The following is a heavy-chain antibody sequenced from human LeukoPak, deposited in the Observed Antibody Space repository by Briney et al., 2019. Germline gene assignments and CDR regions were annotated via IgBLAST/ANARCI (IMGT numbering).Heavy chain of an antibody. J-gene: IGHJ4*02. CDR2: INLRSGGT. D-gene: IGHD3-9*01. Sequence: ASVKVSCKTSGYTFTDYYMHWVRQAPGQGLEWMGRINLRSGGTNYAQKFQGRVTVTRDTSISTVYMELSRLKSDDMAVYYCRLVTTGDYWGQGTLVTVSS. V-gene: IGHV1-2*06. CDR3: RLVTTGDY. CDR1: GYTFTDYY.